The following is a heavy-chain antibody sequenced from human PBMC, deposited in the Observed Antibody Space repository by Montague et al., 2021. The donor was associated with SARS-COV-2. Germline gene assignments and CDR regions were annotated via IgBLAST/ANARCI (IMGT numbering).Heavy chain of an antibody. CDR3: ARYGSYFEH. CDR2: IYYDGST. V-gene: IGHV4-59*03. J-gene: IGHJ4*02. Sequence: SETLSLTCTVSGGSIRSYYWSWIRQTPGKGLEWIGYIYYDGSTNYNLSLKSRVTMSVDSSKNQFPLRLSSVTAADTAVYYCARYGSYFEHWGQGTLVTVSS. D-gene: IGHD1-26*01. CDR1: GGSIRSYY.